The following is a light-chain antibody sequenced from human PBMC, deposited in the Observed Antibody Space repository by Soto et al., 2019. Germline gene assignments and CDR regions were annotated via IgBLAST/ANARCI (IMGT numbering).Light chain of an antibody. J-gene: IGKJ5*01. CDR3: QQYDSSPPIT. Sequence: IVLTQSPGTLSLSPGERATLSCRSSQSFSSSYLAWYQQKPGQAPRLLIYGASSRATGIPDRFSGSGSGTDFTLTISGLEPEDFAVYYCQQYDSSPPITFGQGTRLE. CDR1: QSFSSSY. CDR2: GAS. V-gene: IGKV3-20*01.